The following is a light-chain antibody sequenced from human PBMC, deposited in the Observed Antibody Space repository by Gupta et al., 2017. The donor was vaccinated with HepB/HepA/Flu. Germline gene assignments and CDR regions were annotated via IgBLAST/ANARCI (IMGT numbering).Light chain of an antibody. J-gene: IGLJ2*01. CDR2: GNT. CDR1: TSNIGADYD. Sequence: QSVLTQPPSASRAPGQTVTISCTGGTSNIGADYDVHWYQQLPGTAPKLLIYGNTNRPSGVPDRFSASKSGTSASLAITGLQAEDEADYYCQSYDSSLSGVVFGGGTKLTVL. CDR3: QSYDSSLSGVV. V-gene: IGLV1-40*01.